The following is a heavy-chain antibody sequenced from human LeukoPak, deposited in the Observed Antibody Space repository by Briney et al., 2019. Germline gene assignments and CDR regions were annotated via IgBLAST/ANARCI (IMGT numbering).Heavy chain of an antibody. V-gene: IGHV4-34*01. CDR1: GGSISSYY. J-gene: IGHJ3*02. Sequence: PSETLSLTCTVSGGSISSYYWSWIRQPPGKGLEWIGEINHSGSTNYNPSLKSRVTISVDTSKNQFSLKLSSVTAADTAVYYCARARGYCTNGVCYTGAFDIWGQGTMVTVSS. CDR3: ARARGYCTNGVCYTGAFDI. D-gene: IGHD2-8*01. CDR2: INHSGST.